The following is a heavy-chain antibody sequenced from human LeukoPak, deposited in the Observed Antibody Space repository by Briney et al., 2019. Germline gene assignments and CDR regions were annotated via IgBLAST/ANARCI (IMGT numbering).Heavy chain of an antibody. Sequence: PSETLSLTCAVYGGSFSGYYWSWIRQPPGKGLEWIGEINHSGSTNYNPSLKSRVTISVDTSKNQFSLNLVSVTAADTAVYYCARDRKYYYDSSGYYNPYYFDYWGQGTLVTVSS. CDR3: ARDRKYYYDSSGYYNPYYFDY. J-gene: IGHJ4*02. D-gene: IGHD3-22*01. CDR1: GGSFSGYY. V-gene: IGHV4-34*01. CDR2: INHSGST.